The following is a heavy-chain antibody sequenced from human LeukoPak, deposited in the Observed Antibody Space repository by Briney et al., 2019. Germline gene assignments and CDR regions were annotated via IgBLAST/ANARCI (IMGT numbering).Heavy chain of an antibody. CDR3: ASLLNGGVSHWFDP. Sequence: SGTLSLTCAVSGGSISSSNWWSWVRQPPGKGLEWIGEIYHSGSTNYNPSLKSRVTIPVDKSKNQFSLKLSSVTAADTAVYFCASLLNGGVSHWFDPWGQGTLVTVSS. CDR1: GGSISSSNW. V-gene: IGHV4-4*02. J-gene: IGHJ5*02. D-gene: IGHD7-27*01. CDR2: IYHSGST.